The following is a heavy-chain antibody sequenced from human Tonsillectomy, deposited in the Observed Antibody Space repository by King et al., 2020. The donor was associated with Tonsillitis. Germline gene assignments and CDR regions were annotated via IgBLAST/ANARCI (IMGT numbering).Heavy chain of an antibody. J-gene: IGHJ6*02. CDR1: GYTFTGYY. CDR3: ANSRRRIPGIAAAGVDV. CDR2: INPNSGGT. V-gene: IGHV1-2*02. D-gene: IGHD6-13*01. Sequence: VQLVESGAEVKNPGASVKVSCKTSGYTFTGYYMHWVRQAPGQGFEWMGWINPNSGGTNYAQKFQGRVTMTRDTSISTAYMELSRLRSDDTAVYYCANSRRRIPGIAAAGVDVWGQGTTVTVSS.